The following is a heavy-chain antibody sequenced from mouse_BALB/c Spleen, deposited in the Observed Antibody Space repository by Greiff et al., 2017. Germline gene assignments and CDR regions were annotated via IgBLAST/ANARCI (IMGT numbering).Heavy chain of an antibody. Sequence: EVQLQESGGGLVQPGGSLKLSCAASGFDFSRYWMSWVRQAPGKGLEWIGEINPDSSTINYTPSLKDKFIISRDNAKNTLYLQISKVRSEDTALYYCASPYYYGSSLYAMDYWGQGTSVTVSS. J-gene: IGHJ4*01. CDR1: GFDFSRYW. CDR3: ASPYYYGSSLYAMDY. V-gene: IGHV4-1*02. CDR2: INPDSSTI. D-gene: IGHD1-1*01.